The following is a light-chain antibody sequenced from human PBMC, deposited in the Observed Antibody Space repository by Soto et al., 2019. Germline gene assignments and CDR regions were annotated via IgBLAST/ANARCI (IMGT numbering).Light chain of an antibody. CDR1: ENVIRW. CDR2: EAS. J-gene: IGKJ1*01. CDR3: QQYNNYFQM. Sequence: DIKMTQSPSTLSASVGDRVTITCRASENVIRWVAWYQQKPGKAPKLLIYEASNLESGVPSRFSGSGSGTEFTLTISSLQPDDFATYYCQQYNNYFQMFGHGTKVEI. V-gene: IGKV1-5*03.